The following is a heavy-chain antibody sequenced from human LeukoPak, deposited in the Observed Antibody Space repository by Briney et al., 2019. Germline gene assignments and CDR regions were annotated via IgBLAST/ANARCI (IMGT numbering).Heavy chain of an antibody. CDR2: FDPEDGET. Sequence: ASVKVSCKVSGYTLTELSMHWVRQAPGKGLEWMGGFDPEDGETIYAQKFQGRVTLTEDTSTGTAYMELSSPRSEDTGVYYCATFKLGMGSFDYWGQGTLVTVSS. V-gene: IGHV1-24*01. CDR3: ATFKLGMGSFDY. D-gene: IGHD7-27*01. J-gene: IGHJ4*02. CDR1: GYTLTELS.